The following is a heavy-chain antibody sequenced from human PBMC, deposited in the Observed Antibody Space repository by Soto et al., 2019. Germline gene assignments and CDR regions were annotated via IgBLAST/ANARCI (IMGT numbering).Heavy chain of an antibody. CDR2: INHSGST. Sequence: PSETLSLTCAVYGGSFSGYDWSWIRQPPGKGLEWIGEINHSGSTYYNPSLKSRVTISVDTSKNQFSLKLSSVTAADTAVYYCARRHSSSFFDYWGQGTLVTVSS. J-gene: IGHJ4*02. D-gene: IGHD6-13*01. CDR3: ARRHSSSFFDY. V-gene: IGHV4-34*01. CDR1: GGSFSGYD.